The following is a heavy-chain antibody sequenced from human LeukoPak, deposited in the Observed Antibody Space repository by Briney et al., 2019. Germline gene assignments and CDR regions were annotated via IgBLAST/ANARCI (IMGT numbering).Heavy chain of an antibody. CDR2: ISYDGSNQ. V-gene: IGHV3-30*18. D-gene: IGHD3-22*01. J-gene: IGHJ4*02. CDR3: AKDLFYYDKGGFDY. Sequence: GRSLRLSCAASGFTFSIYGMHWVRQTPGKGLEWVAFISYDGSNQYYADSVKGRFTLSRDNSKNTLYLQMDSLRPEDTALYYCAKDLFYYDKGGFDYWGQGTPVTVSS. CDR1: GFTFSIYG.